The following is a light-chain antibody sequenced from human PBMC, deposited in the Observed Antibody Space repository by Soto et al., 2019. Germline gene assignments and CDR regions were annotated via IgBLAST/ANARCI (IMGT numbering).Light chain of an antibody. CDR2: GTS. CDR1: QSVGSSY. V-gene: IGKV3-20*01. J-gene: IGKJ1*01. Sequence: EVVLTQSPGTLSLSPGERATLSCRASQSVGSSYLAWYQQKPGQAPRVLIYGTSSRATGIPDRFSGSGSGTDFTLTISRLEPEDFAVYYCQHYDGSLWTFGQGTKVDIK. CDR3: QHYDGSLWT.